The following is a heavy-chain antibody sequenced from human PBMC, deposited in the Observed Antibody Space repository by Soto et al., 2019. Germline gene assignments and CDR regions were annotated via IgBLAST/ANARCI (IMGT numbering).Heavy chain of an antibody. V-gene: IGHV3-33*01. D-gene: IGHD1-1*01. CDR3: ARDSTSGTTNWFDP. CDR2: IWYDGSNK. Sequence: PGGPLRLSCAASGFTFSSYGMHWVRQAPGKGLEWVAVIWYDGSNKNYADSVKGRFTISRDNSKNTLYLQMNSLRAEDTAVYYCARDSTSGTTNWFDPWGQGTLVTVSS. CDR1: GFTFSSYG. J-gene: IGHJ5*02.